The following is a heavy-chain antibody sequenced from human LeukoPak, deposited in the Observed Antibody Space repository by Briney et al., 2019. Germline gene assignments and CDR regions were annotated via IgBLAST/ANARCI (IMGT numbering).Heavy chain of an antibody. CDR3: ARDRDEYCTNGVCYTGWLDP. Sequence: GGSLRLSCAASGFTFSSYGMHWVRQAPGKGLEWVAVIWCDGSNKYYADSVKGRFTISRDNSKNTLYLQMNSLRAEDTAVYYCARDRDEYCTNGVCYTGWLDPWGQGTLVTVSS. CDR2: IWCDGSNK. CDR1: GFTFSSYG. D-gene: IGHD2-8*01. J-gene: IGHJ5*02. V-gene: IGHV3-33*01.